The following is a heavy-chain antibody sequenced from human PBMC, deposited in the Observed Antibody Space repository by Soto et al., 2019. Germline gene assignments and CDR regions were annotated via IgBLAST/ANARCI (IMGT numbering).Heavy chain of an antibody. CDR2: IHYSGST. CDR1: GGSISSGDKY. J-gene: IGHJ3*02. CDR3: VRGQAFDI. V-gene: IGHV4-31*03. Sequence: QVQLQESGPGLVKPSQTLPLTCTVSGGSISSGDKYWSWIRQHPGKGLEWIGYIHYSGSTYYTPSLKSRAVISVDTSKNQFSLKLSSVTDADTAVYYCVRGQAFDIWGQGTLVTVSS.